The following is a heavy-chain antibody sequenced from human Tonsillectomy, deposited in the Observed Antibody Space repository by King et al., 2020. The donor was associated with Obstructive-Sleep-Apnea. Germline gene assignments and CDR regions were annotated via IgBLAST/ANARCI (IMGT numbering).Heavy chain of an antibody. J-gene: IGHJ4*02. D-gene: IGHD2-21*02. CDR2: IYYSGST. CDR1: GGSISSSSYY. Sequence: QLQLQESGPGLVKPSETLSLTCTVSGGSISSSSYYWGWIRQPPGKGLEWIGSIYYSGSTYYNPSLKSRVTISVDTSKNQFSLKLSSVTAADTAVYYCARDNISGVGTFDYWGLGTLVTVSS. V-gene: IGHV4-39*07. CDR3: ARDNISGVGTFDY.